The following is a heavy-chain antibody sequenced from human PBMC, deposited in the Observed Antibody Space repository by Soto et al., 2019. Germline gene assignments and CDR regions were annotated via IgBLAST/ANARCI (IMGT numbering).Heavy chain of an antibody. D-gene: IGHD3-16*02. CDR3: ARWGPAARTIVTAESDY. J-gene: IGHJ4*02. Sequence: ASVKVSCKASGYTFTSYAIHWVRQAPGQRLEWMGWINAGSGNTKYSQKFQDRVTITRDTSASTAYMEMNSLRVEDTAVYYCARWGPAARTIVTAESDYWGQGILVTVSS. CDR2: INAGSGNT. V-gene: IGHV1-3*01. CDR1: GYTFTSYA.